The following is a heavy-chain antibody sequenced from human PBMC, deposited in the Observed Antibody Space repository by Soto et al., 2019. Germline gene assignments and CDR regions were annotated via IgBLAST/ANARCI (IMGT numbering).Heavy chain of an antibody. Sequence: WGSLRLSCAASGFTFSSYAMSWVRQAPGKGLEWVSAISGCGGSTYYADSVKGRFTISRDNSKNTLYLQMNSLRAEDTAVYYCAKVGGRSYYYGREGWGEGNTVIVSP. CDR1: GFTFSSYA. V-gene: IGHV3-23*01. D-gene: IGHD1-26*01. CDR3: AKVGGRSYYYGREG. CDR2: ISGCGGST. J-gene: IGHJ6*04.